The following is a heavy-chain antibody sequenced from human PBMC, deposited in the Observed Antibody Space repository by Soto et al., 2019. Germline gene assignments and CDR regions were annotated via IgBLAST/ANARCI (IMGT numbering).Heavy chain of an antibody. Sequence: EVQLLDSGGGLVQPGGSLRLSCEASGFTFSNYAMNWVRQAPGKGLEWVLGISGGGDNTYDADSVKGRFTISGDNSKNTVFLQVNSLRAEATAVYYGAKERLARGFDYWGQGTLVTVSS. CDR3: AKERLARGFDY. CDR2: ISGGGDNT. D-gene: IGHD3-9*01. V-gene: IGHV3-23*01. CDR1: GFTFSNYA. J-gene: IGHJ4*02.